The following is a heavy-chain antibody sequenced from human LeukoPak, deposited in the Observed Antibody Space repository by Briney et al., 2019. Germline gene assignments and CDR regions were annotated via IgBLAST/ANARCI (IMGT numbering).Heavy chain of an antibody. J-gene: IGHJ5*02. CDR2: ISGSGGRT. V-gene: IGHV3-23*01. D-gene: IGHD3/OR15-3a*01. CDR3: ANFLDLKRFDP. Sequence: PGGSLRLSCAASGFPFNTYAMSWVRQAPGKGLEWVSGISGSGGRTYYADSVQGRFTISRDNSKNTLYLQMNSLRAEDTALYYCANFLDLKRFDPWGQGTLVTVSS. CDR1: GFPFNTYA.